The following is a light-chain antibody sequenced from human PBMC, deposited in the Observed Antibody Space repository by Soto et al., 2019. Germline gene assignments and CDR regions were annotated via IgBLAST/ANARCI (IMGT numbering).Light chain of an antibody. CDR3: QQFNSYPRT. V-gene: IGKV1-13*02. Sequence: AIQLTQSPSSLSASVGDRVTITCRASQGISSALAWYQQKPGQAPKLLIYDASSLESGVPSRFSGSGSGTDFTLTISSLQPEDFATYYCQQFNSYPRTFGPRTKVDIK. J-gene: IGKJ3*01. CDR1: QGISSA. CDR2: DAS.